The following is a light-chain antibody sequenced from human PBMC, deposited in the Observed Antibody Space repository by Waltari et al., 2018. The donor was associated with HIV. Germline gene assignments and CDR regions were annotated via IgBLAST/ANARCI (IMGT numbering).Light chain of an antibody. CDR3: QQYGSSPFN. CDR1: QSVSSNF. V-gene: IGKV3-20*01. Sequence: EIVLTQSPGTLSLSPGDRATLSCRASQSVSSNFLAWYQQKPGQAPRLLIYGASSRATGIPDRVSGSGSGTDFTLTISRLEAEDFAVYHWQQYGSSPFNFGPGTKVDFK. CDR2: GAS. J-gene: IGKJ3*01.